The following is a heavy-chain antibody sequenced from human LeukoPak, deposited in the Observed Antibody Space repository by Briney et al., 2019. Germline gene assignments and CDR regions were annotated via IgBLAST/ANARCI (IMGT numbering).Heavy chain of an antibody. CDR3: AMSNGYYDFWSGYPNWFDP. V-gene: IGHV4-39*01. J-gene: IGHJ5*02. D-gene: IGHD3-3*01. Sequence: SETLSLTCTVSGGSISSSSYYWGWIRQPPGKGLEGIGSIYYSGSTYYNPSLKSRVTISVDTSKNQFSLKLSSVTAADTAVYYCAMSNGYYDFWSGYPNWFDPWGQGTLVTVSS. CDR1: GGSISSSSYY. CDR2: IYYSGST.